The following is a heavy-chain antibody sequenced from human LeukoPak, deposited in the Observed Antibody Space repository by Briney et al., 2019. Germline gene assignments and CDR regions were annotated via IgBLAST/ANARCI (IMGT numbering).Heavy chain of an antibody. V-gene: IGHV1-8*01. CDR2: MNPNSGNT. CDR1: GYTFTSYD. D-gene: IGHD3-3*01. J-gene: IGHJ6*02. Sequence: ASVKVSCKASGYTFTSYDINWVRQATGQGLEWMGWMNPNSGNTGYAQKFQGRVTMTRNTSISTAYMELSSLRSEDTAVYYCARNEAYYDFWSGYYQRYYYYGMDVWGQGTTVTASS. CDR3: ARNEAYYDFWSGYYQRYYYYGMDV.